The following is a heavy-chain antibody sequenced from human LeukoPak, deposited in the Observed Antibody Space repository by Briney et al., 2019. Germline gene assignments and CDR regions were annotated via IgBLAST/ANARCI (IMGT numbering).Heavy chain of an antibody. CDR2: INKDGSEI. V-gene: IGHV3-7*01. CDR1: GLTLRNHW. CDR3: ARALYSYGPSDAYDM. D-gene: IGHD5-18*01. J-gene: IGHJ3*02. Sequence: GGSLRLSCAASGLTLRNHWMSWVRQAPGKGLEWVANINKDGSEIYFVDSLKGRFSISRDNANNSLYLQMNSLSAEDTAVYFCARALYSYGPSDAYDMWGRGTMVTVSS.